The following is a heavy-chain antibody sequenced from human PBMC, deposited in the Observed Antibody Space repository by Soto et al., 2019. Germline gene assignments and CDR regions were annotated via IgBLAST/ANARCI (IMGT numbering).Heavy chain of an antibody. D-gene: IGHD4-17*01. V-gene: IGHV5-51*01. Sequence: PGESRKISCKGSGYSFTSYWIGWVRQMPGKGLEWMGIIYPGDSDTRYSPSFQGQVTISADKSISTAYLQWSSLKASDTAMYYCARSQNDYGDYGAFDIWGQGTMVTVSS. CDR2: IYPGDSDT. CDR1: GYSFTSYW. CDR3: ARSQNDYGDYGAFDI. J-gene: IGHJ3*02.